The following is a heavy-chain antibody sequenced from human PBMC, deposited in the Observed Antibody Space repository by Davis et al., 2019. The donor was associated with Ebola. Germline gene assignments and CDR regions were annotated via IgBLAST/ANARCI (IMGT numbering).Heavy chain of an antibody. CDR3: ARATGLGY. Sequence: GESLKISCAASGFTFSSYGMHWVRQAPGKGLEWVAFIRYDGSNKYYADSVKGRFTISRDNSKNTLYLQMNSLRAEDTAVYYCARATGLGYWGQGTLVTVSS. V-gene: IGHV3-30*02. CDR1: GFTFSSYG. J-gene: IGHJ4*02. CDR2: IRYDGSNK. D-gene: IGHD4-17*01.